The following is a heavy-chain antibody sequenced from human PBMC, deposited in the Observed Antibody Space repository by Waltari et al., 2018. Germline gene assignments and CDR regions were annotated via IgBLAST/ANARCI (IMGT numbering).Heavy chain of an antibody. Sequence: QVQLVESGGGVVQPGGSLRVSCAASGFTYSSYGMPWVRQAPGKGLEWVAFIRYDGSNKYYADSVKGRFTISRDNSKNTLYLQMNSLRAEDTAVYYCAKRGLPYSSSWYAHFDYWGQGTLVTVSS. CDR2: IRYDGSNK. V-gene: IGHV3-30*02. D-gene: IGHD6-13*01. J-gene: IGHJ4*02. CDR3: AKRGLPYSSSWYAHFDY. CDR1: GFTYSSYG.